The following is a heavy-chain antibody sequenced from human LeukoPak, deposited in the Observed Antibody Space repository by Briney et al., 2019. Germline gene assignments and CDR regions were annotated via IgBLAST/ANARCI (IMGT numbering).Heavy chain of an antibody. CDR3: AKCSGYYVDNWFDP. CDR2: IGSSSSYT. CDR1: GFTFSDYY. J-gene: IGHJ5*02. D-gene: IGHD3-22*01. Sequence: GGSLRLSCAASGFTFSDYYMNWIRQAPGKGLEWVSYIGSSSSYTNYADSVKGRFTISRDNAKNSLSLQMNGLRAEDTAVYYCAKCSGYYVDNWFDPWGQGTLVSVSS. V-gene: IGHV3-11*03.